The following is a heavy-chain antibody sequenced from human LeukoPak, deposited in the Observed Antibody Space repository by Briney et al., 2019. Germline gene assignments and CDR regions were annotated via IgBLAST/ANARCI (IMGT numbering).Heavy chain of an antibody. Sequence: ASVKVSCKASGYTFTSYGISWVRQAPGQGLEWMGWISAYNGNTNYAQKLQGRVTMTTDTSTSTAYMDLRILRSDDTAVYYCARDLGSSATSTNWFDPWGQGTLVTVSS. CDR3: ARDLGSSATSTNWFDP. D-gene: IGHD6-6*01. V-gene: IGHV1-18*01. CDR2: ISAYNGNT. J-gene: IGHJ5*02. CDR1: GYTFTSYG.